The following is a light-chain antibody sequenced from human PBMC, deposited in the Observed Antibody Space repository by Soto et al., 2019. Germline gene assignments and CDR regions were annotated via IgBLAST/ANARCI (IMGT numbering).Light chain of an antibody. V-gene: IGKV1-5*03. CDR3: QQYSMLYT. CDR1: QSISSW. J-gene: IGKJ2*01. Sequence: DIQMTQAPSTLSASVGDRVTITCRASQSISSWLAGYQQKPGKAPKLLSYKASSLESGVPTRFSGSRSGTEFTVTISSLQPNEFPADCCQQYSMLYTFGQGTKMEIK. CDR2: KAS.